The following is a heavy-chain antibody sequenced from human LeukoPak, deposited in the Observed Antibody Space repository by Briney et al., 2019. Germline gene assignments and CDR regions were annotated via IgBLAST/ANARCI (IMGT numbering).Heavy chain of an antibody. CDR3: AKYQKQWLGYFFDY. D-gene: IGHD6-19*01. CDR2: ISGSGGIT. Sequence: GGSLRLFCAASGFTFSSYAMSWARQARGKGLEWVSAISGSGGITYYADSEKGRFPISRDKSKNTLYLQMNSVRAEDTAVYYCAKYQKQWLGYFFDYWGQGTLVTVSS. CDR1: GFTFSSYA. V-gene: IGHV3-23*01. J-gene: IGHJ4*02.